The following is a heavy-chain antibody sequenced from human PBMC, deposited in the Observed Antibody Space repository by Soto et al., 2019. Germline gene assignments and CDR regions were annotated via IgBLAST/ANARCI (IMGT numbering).Heavy chain of an antibody. CDR3: ARDPRIVGATYYGMDV. CDR2: IYSGGST. Sequence: EVQLVESGGGLIQPGGSLRLSCAASGFTVSSNYMSWVRQAPGKGLEWVSVIYSGGSTYYADSVKGRFTISRDNSNNTLYLQMNSLRAEDTAVYYCARDPRIVGATYYGMDVWGQGTTVTVSS. D-gene: IGHD1-26*01. J-gene: IGHJ6*02. CDR1: GFTVSSNY. V-gene: IGHV3-53*01.